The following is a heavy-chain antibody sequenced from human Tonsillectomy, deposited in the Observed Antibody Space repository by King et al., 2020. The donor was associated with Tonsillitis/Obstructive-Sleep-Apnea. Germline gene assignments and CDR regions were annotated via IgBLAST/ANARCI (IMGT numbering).Heavy chain of an antibody. CDR3: ARQSRYYWDFEY. V-gene: IGHV1-2*04. J-gene: IGHJ4*02. Sequence: QLVQSGAEVKKPGASVKVSCKASGYTFTGYYMHWVRQAPGQGLEWMGWINPNSGVTNYAQKFQGWVTMTRDTSINTAYMEVSRLRSDDTDDGTAVYYCARQSRYYWDFEYWGQGTLVTVSS. D-gene: IGHD3-22*01. CDR2: INPNSGVT. CDR1: GYTFTGYY.